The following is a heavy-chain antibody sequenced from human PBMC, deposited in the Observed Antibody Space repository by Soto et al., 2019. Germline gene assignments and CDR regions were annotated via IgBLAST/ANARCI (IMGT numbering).Heavy chain of an antibody. J-gene: IGHJ4*02. CDR1: GFTFSSYA. D-gene: IGHD6-13*01. CDR2: ISYDGSNK. CDR3: ARDTLPPHLYSRSWADFDY. Sequence: GGSLRLSCAASGFTFSSYAMHWVRQAPGKGLEWVAVISYDGSNKYYADSVKGRFTISRDNSKNTLYLQMNSLRAEDTAVYYCARDTLPPHLYSRSWADFDYWGQGTLVTVSS. V-gene: IGHV3-30-3*01.